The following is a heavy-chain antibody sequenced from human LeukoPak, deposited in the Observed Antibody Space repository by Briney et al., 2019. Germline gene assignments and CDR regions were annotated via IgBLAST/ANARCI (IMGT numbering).Heavy chain of an antibody. J-gene: IGHJ3*02. CDR3: AKGRSPVGYCSSTSCYKGGDAFDI. CDR1: GFTFSSYA. D-gene: IGHD2-2*02. V-gene: IGHV3-23*01. Sequence: GGSLRLSCAASGFTFSSYAMSWVRQAPWKGLEWVSAISGSGGSTYYADSVKGRFTISRDNSKNTLYLQMNSLRAEDTAVYYCAKGRSPVGYCSSTSCYKGGDAFDIWGQGTMVTVSS. CDR2: ISGSGGST.